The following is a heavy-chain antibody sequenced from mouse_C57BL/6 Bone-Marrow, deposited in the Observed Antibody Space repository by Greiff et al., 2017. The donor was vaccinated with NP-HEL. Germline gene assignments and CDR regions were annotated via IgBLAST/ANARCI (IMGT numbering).Heavy chain of an antibody. D-gene: IGHD2-2*01. V-gene: IGHV1-84*01. CDR1: GYTFTDYY. CDR3: ARCMVTTYYYAMDY. CDR2: IYPGSGNT. J-gene: IGHJ4*01. Sequence: QVQLKQSGPELVKPGASVKISCKASGYTFTDYYINWVKQRPGQGLEWIGWIYPGSGNTRYNEKFKGKATLTVDTSSSTASMQPGSLTSEDSAVYVCARCMVTTYYYAMDYWGQGTSVTVSS.